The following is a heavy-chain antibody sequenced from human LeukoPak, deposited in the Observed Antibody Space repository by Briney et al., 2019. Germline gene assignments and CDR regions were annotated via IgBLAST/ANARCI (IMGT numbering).Heavy chain of an antibody. V-gene: IGHV3-21*01. CDR3: ARDFGSGREHDY. CDR1: GFTFSSYS. CDR2: ISSSSSYI. J-gene: IGHJ4*02. D-gene: IGHD3-10*01. Sequence: SGGSLRLSCAASGFTFSSYSMNWVRQAPGKRLEWVSSISSSSSYIYYADSVKGRFTISRDNAKNSLYLQMNSLRAEDTAVYYCARDFGSGREHDYWGQGTLVTVSS.